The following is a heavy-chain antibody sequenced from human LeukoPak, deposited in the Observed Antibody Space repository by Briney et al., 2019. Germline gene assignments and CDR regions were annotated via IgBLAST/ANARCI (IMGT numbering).Heavy chain of an antibody. CDR2: IRGSRTTI. Sequence: GGSLRLSCAASGFSFSTSSMSWVRQPPGKGLEWISYIRGSRTTIYYADSVKGRFTISRDNARNSLYLQMNDLRAEDTGVYFCARDARSHCGTDACYGPYFDYWGQGSLVTVSS. CDR3: ARDARSHCGTDACYGPYFDY. V-gene: IGHV3-48*01. D-gene: IGHD2-2*01. CDR1: GFSFSTSS. J-gene: IGHJ4*02.